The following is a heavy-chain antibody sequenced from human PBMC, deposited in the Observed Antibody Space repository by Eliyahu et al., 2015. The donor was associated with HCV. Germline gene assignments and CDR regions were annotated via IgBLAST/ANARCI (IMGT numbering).Heavy chain of an antibody. V-gene: IGHV4-39*01. CDR3: ARREYDFWSGYYTGFLDWFDP. CDR1: GGSISXSSYY. Sequence: QLQLQESGPGLVKPSETLSLTCTVSGGSISXSSYYWGWIRQPPGKGLEWIGSIYYSGSTYYNPSLKSRVTISVDTSKNQFSLKLSSVTAADTAVYYCARREYDFWSGYYTGFLDWFDPWGQGTLVTVSS. J-gene: IGHJ5*02. D-gene: IGHD3-3*01. CDR2: IYYSGST.